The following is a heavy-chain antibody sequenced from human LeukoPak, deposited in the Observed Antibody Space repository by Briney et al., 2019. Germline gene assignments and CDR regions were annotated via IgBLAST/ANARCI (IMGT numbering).Heavy chain of an antibody. J-gene: IGHJ3*02. CDR3: ARDQGIVAAEVRGAFDI. CDR1: GVNISTYS. Sequence: GGSLRLSCAASGVNISTYSMNWVRQAPGKGLEWVSCISCSSSYIYYGDSVKGRFTISRDNAKNSLYLQMNSLRAEGTAVYYCARDQGIVAAEVRGAFDIWGQGTMVTVSS. CDR2: ISCSSSYI. D-gene: IGHD6-13*01. V-gene: IGHV3-21*01.